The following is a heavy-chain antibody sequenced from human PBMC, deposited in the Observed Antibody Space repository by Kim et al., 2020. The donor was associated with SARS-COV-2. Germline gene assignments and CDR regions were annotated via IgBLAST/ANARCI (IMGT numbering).Heavy chain of an antibody. D-gene: IGHD6-25*01. J-gene: IGHJ4*02. CDR2: ISYDGSNK. V-gene: IGHV3-30*18. CDR3: AKDGQSSGFSY. CDR1: GFTFSSYG. Sequence: GGSLRLSCAASGFTFSSYGMHWVRQAPGKGLEWVAVISYDGSNKYYADSVKGRFTISRDNSKNTLYLQMNSLRAEDTAVYYCAKDGQSSGFSYWGQGTLV.